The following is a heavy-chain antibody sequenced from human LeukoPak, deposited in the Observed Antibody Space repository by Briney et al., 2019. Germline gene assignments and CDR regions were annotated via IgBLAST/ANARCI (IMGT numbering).Heavy chain of an antibody. CDR2: ISSSSSTI. V-gene: IGHV3-48*01. J-gene: IGHJ4*02. CDR1: GFTFSSYS. Sequence: GGSLRLSCAASGFTFSSYSMNWVRQAPGKGLEWVSYISSSSSTIYYADSVKGRFTISRDNAKNSLYLQMNSLRAEDTAVYYCARDLGLDGDWGQGTLVTVSS. CDR3: ARDLGLDGD. D-gene: IGHD2-2*03.